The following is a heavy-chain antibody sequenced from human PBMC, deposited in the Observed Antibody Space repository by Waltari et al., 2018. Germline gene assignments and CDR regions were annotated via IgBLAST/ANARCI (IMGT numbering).Heavy chain of an antibody. V-gene: IGHV4-61*09. CDR1: GVAISSVSYS. J-gene: IGHJ3*02. CDR2: IYTSGST. Sequence: VQLQESGPGLVKPSQTLSLTCTVSGVAISSVSYSWGRSRPPAGKGLEWIGYIYTSGSTNYNPSLKIRVTISVDTSKNQFSLKLSSVTAADTAVYYCAREGSSSSWSDAFDIWGQGTMVTVSS. D-gene: IGHD6-13*01. CDR3: AREGSSSSWSDAFDI.